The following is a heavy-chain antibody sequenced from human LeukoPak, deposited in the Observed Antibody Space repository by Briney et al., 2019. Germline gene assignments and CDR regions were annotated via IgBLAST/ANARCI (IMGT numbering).Heavy chain of an antibody. Sequence: GGSLRLSCAASGFTFSSYGMHWVRQAPGKGLEWVAVILSDGSKEFYTDSVKGRFTISRDNSKNTLYLQMNSLRAEDTAVYYCARGFRPIDYWGQGTLVTVSS. J-gene: IGHJ4*02. CDR1: GFTFSSYG. V-gene: IGHV3-33*01. CDR2: ILSDGSKE. CDR3: ARGFRPIDY.